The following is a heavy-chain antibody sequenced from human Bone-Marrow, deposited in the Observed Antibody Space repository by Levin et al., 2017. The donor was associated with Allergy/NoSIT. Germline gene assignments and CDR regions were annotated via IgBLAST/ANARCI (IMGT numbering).Heavy chain of an antibody. J-gene: IGHJ4*02. CDR2: ISGSGGST. CDR1: GFTFSSYA. Sequence: PGGSLRLSCAASGFTFSSYAMSWVRQAPGKGLEWVSAISGSGGSTYYADSVKGRFTISRDNSKNTLYLQMNSLRAEDTAVYYCAKYGGTGIAYDILTGHSNVSENYYFDYWGQGTLVTVSS. CDR3: AKYGGTGIAYDILTGHSNVSENYYFDY. D-gene: IGHD3-9*01. V-gene: IGHV3-23*01.